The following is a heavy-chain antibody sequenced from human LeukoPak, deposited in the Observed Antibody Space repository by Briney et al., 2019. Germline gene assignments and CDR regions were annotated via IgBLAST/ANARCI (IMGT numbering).Heavy chain of an antibody. V-gene: IGHV1-46*01. CDR1: GYTFTSYY. D-gene: IGHD3-16*01. J-gene: IGHJ4*02. CDR3: ARGGPTFGGDTRSALDY. Sequence: APVKVSCKASGYTFTSYYMHWVRQAPGQGLEWMGIINPIGGSTSNAQKFQGRVTMTRDTYTSTIYMELSSLRSEDTAMYYCARGGPTFGGDTRSALDYWGQGTLVAVSS. CDR2: INPIGGST.